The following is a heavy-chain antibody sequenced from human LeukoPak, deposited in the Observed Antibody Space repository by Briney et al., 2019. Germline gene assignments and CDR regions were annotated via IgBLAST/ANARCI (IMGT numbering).Heavy chain of an antibody. CDR1: GYTFTGYY. J-gene: IGHJ4*02. CDR3: ARVSPRDYYYDSSGSDY. Sequence: ASVKVSCKASGYTFTGYYMHWVRQAPGQGLEWMGRINPNSGGTNYAQKLQGRVTMTTDTSTSTAYMELRSLRADDTAVYYCARVSPRDYYYDSSGSDYWGQGTLVTVSS. D-gene: IGHD3-22*01. CDR2: INPNSGGT. V-gene: IGHV1-2*06.